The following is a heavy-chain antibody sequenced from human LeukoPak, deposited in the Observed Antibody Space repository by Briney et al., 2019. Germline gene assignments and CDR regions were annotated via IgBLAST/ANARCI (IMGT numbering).Heavy chain of an antibody. J-gene: IGHJ6*02. CDR3: ARDFFGSAQSYYYYGMDV. V-gene: IGHV3-33*01. CDR2: IWYDGSNK. Sequence: GGSLRLSCAASGFTFSSYGMHWVRQAPGKGLEWVAVIWYDGSNKYYADSVKGRFTISRDNSKNTLYLQMNSLRAEDTAVYHCARDFFGSAQSYYYYGMDVWGQGTTVTVSS. CDR1: GFTFSSYG. D-gene: IGHD3-10*01.